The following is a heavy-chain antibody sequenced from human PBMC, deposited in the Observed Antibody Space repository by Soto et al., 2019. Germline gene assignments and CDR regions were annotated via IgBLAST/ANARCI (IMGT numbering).Heavy chain of an antibody. Sequence: SETLSLTCAVYGGSFSGYYWSWIRQPPGKGLEWIGEINHSGSTNYHPSLKSRVTISVDTSKNQFSLKLSSVTAADTAVYYCARGRGTSHWGQGTLVTVSS. CDR3: ARGRGTSH. CDR2: INHSGST. CDR1: GGSFSGYY. V-gene: IGHV4-34*01. J-gene: IGHJ4*02. D-gene: IGHD3-16*01.